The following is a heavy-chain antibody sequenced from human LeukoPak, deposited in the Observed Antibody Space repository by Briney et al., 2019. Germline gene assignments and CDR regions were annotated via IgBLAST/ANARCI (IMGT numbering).Heavy chain of an antibody. J-gene: IGHJ5*02. Sequence: GGSLRLSCAASGFTFSSYWMSWVRQAPGKGLEWVAVISYDGSNKYYADSVKGRFTISRDNSKNTLYLQMSSLRAEDTAVYYCVKDQNYYGWFDPWGQGTLVTVSS. V-gene: IGHV3-30*18. CDR2: ISYDGSNK. CDR1: GFTFSSYW. CDR3: VKDQNYYGWFDP. D-gene: IGHD3-10*01.